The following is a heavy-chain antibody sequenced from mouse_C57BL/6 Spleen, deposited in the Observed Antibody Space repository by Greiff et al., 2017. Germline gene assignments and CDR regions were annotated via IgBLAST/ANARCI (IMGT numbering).Heavy chain of an antibody. V-gene: IGHV1-82*01. Sequence: VQLQESGPELVKPGASVKISCKASGYAFSSSWMNWVKQRPGKGLEWIGRIYPGDGDTNYNGKFKGKATLTADKSSSTAYMQLSSLTSEDSAVYFCARDYGDYDHFDYWGQGTTLTVSS. CDR2: IYPGDGDT. D-gene: IGHD2-4*01. CDR3: ARDYGDYDHFDY. CDR1: GYAFSSSW. J-gene: IGHJ2*01.